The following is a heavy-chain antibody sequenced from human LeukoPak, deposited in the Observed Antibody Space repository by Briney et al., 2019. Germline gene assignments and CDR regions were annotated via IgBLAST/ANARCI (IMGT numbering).Heavy chain of an antibody. CDR3: ARGKVRGVIIRGLVDY. J-gene: IGHJ4*02. Sequence: KPSETLSLTCTVSGGSISSYYWSWIRQPPGKGLEWIGYIYYSGSTNYNPSLKSRVTISVDTSKNKFSLKLSSVTAADTAVYYCARGKVRGVIIRGLVDYWGQGTLVTVSS. CDR1: GGSISSYY. D-gene: IGHD3-10*01. CDR2: IYYSGST. V-gene: IGHV4-59*01.